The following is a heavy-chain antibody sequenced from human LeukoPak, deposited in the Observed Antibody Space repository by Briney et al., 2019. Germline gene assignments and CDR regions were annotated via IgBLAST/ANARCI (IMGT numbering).Heavy chain of an antibody. V-gene: IGHV1-2*02. D-gene: IGHD1-1*01. CDR2: INPNSGGT. CDR1: GYTFTAYY. CDR3: ARVDDSTYTTVDY. Sequence: ASVKVSCKASGYTFTAYYIHWVRQAPGQGLEWMGWINPNSGGTNYAQKFQGRVTMTRDTSISTAYMELSRLTSDDTAVYYCARVDDSTYTTVDYWGQGTLVTVSS. J-gene: IGHJ4*02.